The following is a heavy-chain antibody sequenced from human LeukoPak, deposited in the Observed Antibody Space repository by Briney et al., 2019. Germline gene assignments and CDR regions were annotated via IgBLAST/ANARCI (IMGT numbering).Heavy chain of an antibody. Sequence: SETLSLTCTVSGGSISISSYFWGWFRQPPGKGLEWVGSLYYSGSTYYNPSLKSRVTISGDTSRNLFSLKLSSVTAADTAVYYCARLEGCGGDCYRPHFDYWGQGTLITVSS. CDR3: ARLEGCGGDCYRPHFDY. J-gene: IGHJ4*02. D-gene: IGHD2-21*02. CDR1: GGSISISSYF. V-gene: IGHV4-39*01. CDR2: LYYSGST.